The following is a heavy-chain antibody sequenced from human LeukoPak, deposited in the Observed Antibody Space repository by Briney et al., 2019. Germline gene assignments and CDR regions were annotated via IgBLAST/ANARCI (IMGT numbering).Heavy chain of an antibody. CDR3: ASEDYYDSSGYDAFDI. D-gene: IGHD3-22*01. V-gene: IGHV3-23*01. J-gene: IGHJ3*02. CDR2: ISGSGGGT. Sequence: PGGSLRLSCAASGFTFSSYAMTWVRQAPGKGLEWVSAISGSGGGTYYADSVKGRFTISRDNSKNTLYLQMNSLRPEDTAVYYCASEDYYDSSGYDAFDIRGQGTMVTVSS. CDR1: GFTFSSYA.